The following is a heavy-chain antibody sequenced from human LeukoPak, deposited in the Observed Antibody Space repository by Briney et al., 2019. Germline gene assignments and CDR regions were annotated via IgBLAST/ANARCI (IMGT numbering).Heavy chain of an antibody. J-gene: IGHJ3*02. D-gene: IGHD3-22*01. CDR1: GVTFSRDR. V-gene: IGHV3-21*01. CDR2: ISSSSSYI. CDR3: ARDGYYDSSGYYTIGDAFDI. Sequence: SRGAPRVSCAAPGVTFSRDRANWGCQAPREGLEWVSSISSSSSYIYYADTLKGRFTISRDNAKNSLYLQMTSLRAADTAVYYCARDGYYDSSGYYTIGDAFDIWGQGTMVTVSS.